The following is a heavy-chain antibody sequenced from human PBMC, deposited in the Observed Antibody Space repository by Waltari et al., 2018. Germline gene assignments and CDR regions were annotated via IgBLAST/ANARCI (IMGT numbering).Heavy chain of an antibody. CDR3: AGGRFEYGSGTGFDY. CDR1: GGSISSGGYY. D-gene: IGHD1-1*01. J-gene: IGHJ4*02. Sequence: QVQLQESGPGLVKTSQTLSLTCTVPGGSISSGGYYWSWIRQHPGKGLEWIGYIYYSGSTSYNPSLKSGVTISVDTSYNQFSLKLSSVTAAYTAVYYCAGGRFEYGSGTGFDYWGQGTLVTVSS. CDR2: IYYSGST. V-gene: IGHV4-31*03.